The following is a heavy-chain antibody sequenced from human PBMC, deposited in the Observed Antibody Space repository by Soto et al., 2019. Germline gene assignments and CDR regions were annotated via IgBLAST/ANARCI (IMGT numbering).Heavy chain of an antibody. J-gene: IGHJ4*02. V-gene: IGHV3-23*01. CDR1: GLTFRNYA. CDR3: VSWVSPHFDY. D-gene: IGHD2-8*01. CDR2: IAPIGYST. Sequence: EVQLLESGGGLVQPGGPLRLSCAVSGLTFRNYAMSWVRQAPGKGLEWVSTIAPIGYSTHYAGSVEGRFTISRDDSKSTLDLQMNSLRADDTAVYYCVSWVSPHFDYWGQGTLVSVSS.